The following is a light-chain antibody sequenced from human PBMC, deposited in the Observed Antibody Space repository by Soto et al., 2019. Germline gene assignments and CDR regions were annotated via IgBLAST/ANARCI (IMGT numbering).Light chain of an antibody. CDR1: QTISSW. CDR2: KAS. J-gene: IGKJ1*01. CDR3: QHYNSYSEG. V-gene: IGKV1-5*03. Sequence: DIQMTQSPSTLSGSVGDRVTITCRASQTISSWLAWYQQKPGKAPKLLIYKASTLKSGVPSRFSGSGSGTEFTLTISSLQPDDFATYYCQHYNSYSEGFGQGTKADIK.